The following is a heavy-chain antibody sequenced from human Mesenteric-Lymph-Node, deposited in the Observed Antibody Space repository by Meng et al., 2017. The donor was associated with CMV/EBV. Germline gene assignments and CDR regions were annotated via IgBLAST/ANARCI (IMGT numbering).Heavy chain of an antibody. D-gene: IGHD5-12*01. CDR3: ARRYSGYDYPFDY. CDR2: IYHSGST. CDR1: GGSISSSNW. Sequence: AVSGGSISSSNWWRWVRQPPGKGLEWIGEIYHSGSTNYNPSLKSRITISVDKSKNQFSLKLSSVTAADTAVYYCARRYSGYDYPFDYWGQGALVTVSS. V-gene: IGHV4-4*02. J-gene: IGHJ4*02.